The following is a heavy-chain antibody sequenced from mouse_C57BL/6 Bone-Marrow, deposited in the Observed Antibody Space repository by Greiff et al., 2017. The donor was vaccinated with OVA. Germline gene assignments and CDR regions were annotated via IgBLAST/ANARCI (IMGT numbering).Heavy chain of an antibody. CDR1: GFNIKDYY. Sequence: VQLQQSGAELVKPGASVKLSCTASGFNIKDYYMPWVKQRTEQGLEWIGRIDPEDGETKYAPKLQGKATISADTASNTAYLQLSSLTSEDTAVYYCAISLYGVGYWGQGTSDTVSS. CDR2: IDPEDGET. J-gene: IGHJ4*01. CDR3: AISLYGVGY. V-gene: IGHV14-2*01. D-gene: IGHD1-1*01.